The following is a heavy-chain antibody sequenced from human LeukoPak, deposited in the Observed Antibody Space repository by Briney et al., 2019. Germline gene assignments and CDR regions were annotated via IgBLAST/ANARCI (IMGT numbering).Heavy chain of an antibody. J-gene: IGHJ5*02. CDR3: ARGLTKVRGVISRWFDP. D-gene: IGHD3-10*01. V-gene: IGHV1-8*01. CDR2: MNPNSGNT. Sequence: ASVKVSCKASGYTFTSYDFNWVRQATGQGLEWMGWMNPNSGNTGYAQKFQGRVTMTRNTSISTAYMELSSLRSEDTAVYYCARGLTKVRGVISRWFDPWGQGTLVTVSS. CDR1: GYTFTSYD.